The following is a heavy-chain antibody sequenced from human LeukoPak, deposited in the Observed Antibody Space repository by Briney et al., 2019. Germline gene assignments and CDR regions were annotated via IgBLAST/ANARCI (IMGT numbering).Heavy chain of an antibody. CDR1: GFSFSSYS. CDR2: ISSSSSAI. J-gene: IGHJ4*02. Sequence: GSLRLSCAASGFSFSSYSMNWVRQAPGKGLEWISYISSSSSAIYYADSVKGRFTISRDNAKNSLYLQINSLRAEDTAVYYCARGLATAAAYWGQGTLVTVSS. CDR3: ARGLATAAAY. V-gene: IGHV3-48*04. D-gene: IGHD6-13*01.